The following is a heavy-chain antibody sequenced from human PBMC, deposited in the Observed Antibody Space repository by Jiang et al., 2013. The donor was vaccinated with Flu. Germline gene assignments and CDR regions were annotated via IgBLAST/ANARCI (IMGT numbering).Heavy chain of an antibody. CDR3: ARHDSRNIVVVPAATFLIDY. Sequence: TVSGGSISSSSYYWGWIRQPPGKGLEWIGSIYYSGSTYYNPSLKSRVTISVDTSKNQFSLKLSSVTAADTAVYYCARHDSRNIVVVPAATFLIDYWGQGTLVTVSS. J-gene: IGHJ4*02. CDR1: GGSISSSSYY. CDR2: IYYSGST. D-gene: IGHD2-2*01. V-gene: IGHV4-39*01.